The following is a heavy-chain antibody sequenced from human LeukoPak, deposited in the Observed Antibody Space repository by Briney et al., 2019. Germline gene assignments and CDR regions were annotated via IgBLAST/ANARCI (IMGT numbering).Heavy chain of an antibody. D-gene: IGHD2-2*01. CDR2: IWYDGSNK. Sequence: GGSLRLSCSASGFTFSSYAMSWVRQAPGKGLEWVAVIWYDGSNKYYADSVKGRFTISRDNSKNTLYLQMNSLRAEDTAVYYCANGYCSSTSCSSFDYWGQGTLVTVSS. CDR3: ANGYCSSTSCSSFDY. CDR1: GFTFSSYA. J-gene: IGHJ4*02. V-gene: IGHV3-33*08.